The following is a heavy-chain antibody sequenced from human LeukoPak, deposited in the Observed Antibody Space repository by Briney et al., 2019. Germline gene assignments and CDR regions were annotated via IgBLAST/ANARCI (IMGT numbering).Heavy chain of an antibody. CDR1: GDSISSNNYY. J-gene: IGHJ4*02. D-gene: IGHD6-19*01. CDR3: ARGGGAVAGRFDY. CDR2: IYYSGST. Sequence: SETLSLTCIVSGDSISSNNYYWGWIRQPPGKGLEWIASIYYSGSTNYNPSLKRRVTISVDKSKNQFSLKLSSVTAADTAVYYCARGGGAVAGRFDYWGQGTLGTVSS. V-gene: IGHV4-39*07.